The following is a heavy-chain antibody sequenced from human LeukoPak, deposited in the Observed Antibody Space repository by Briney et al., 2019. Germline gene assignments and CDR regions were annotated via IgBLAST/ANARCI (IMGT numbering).Heavy chain of an antibody. CDR2: IRGSGGST. V-gene: IGHV3-23*01. CDR3: AKDELVNWFDP. J-gene: IGHJ5*02. D-gene: IGHD6-13*01. CDR1: GFTFSSYS. Sequence: GGSLRLSCAASGFTFSSYSMSWVRQAPGKGLEWVSAIRGSGGSTYSADSGEGRFTISRDTSKNTMYLQMNSLRAEDTAVYYCAKDELVNWFDPWGQGTLVTVSA.